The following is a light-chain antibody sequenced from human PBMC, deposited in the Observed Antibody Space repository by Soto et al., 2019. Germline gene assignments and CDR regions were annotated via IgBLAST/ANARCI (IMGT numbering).Light chain of an antibody. CDR2: GAF. CDR1: QSVSSY. CDR3: QQRNIWTPVT. V-gene: IGKV3-11*01. Sequence: ESVLTQSPSTLSLSPGERATLSFSASQSVSSYLSWYQQKPGQPPRLLIYGAFNRAAGIPARFSGSGSGTDFTLTISSLEPEDSAVYYCQQRNIWTPVTFGQGTRVEIK. J-gene: IGKJ5*01.